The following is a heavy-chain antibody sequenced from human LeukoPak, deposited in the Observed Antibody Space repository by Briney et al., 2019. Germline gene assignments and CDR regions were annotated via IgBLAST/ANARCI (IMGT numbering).Heavy chain of an antibody. D-gene: IGHD3-16*01. Sequence: SGTLSLTCTVSDDSISDYYRGWIRQPPGKGLEWIGYFHNSGTSTYNPSLKSRVPISADTSKNQSSLKLNSLTTADTAVYYCPRGAGWLIDYWGQGILVTVSS. CDR2: FHNSGTS. V-gene: IGHV4-59*01. CDR3: PRGAGWLIDY. CDR1: DDSISDYY. J-gene: IGHJ4*02.